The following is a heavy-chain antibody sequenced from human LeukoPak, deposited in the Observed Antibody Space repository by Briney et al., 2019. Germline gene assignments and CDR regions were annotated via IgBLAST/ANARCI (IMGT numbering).Heavy chain of an antibody. CDR1: GYTFTGCY. D-gene: IGHD7-27*01. CDR3: ARDLGSEDFDY. J-gene: IGHJ4*02. Sequence: ASVKVSCKASGYTFTGCYMHWVRQAPGQGLEWMGWTNPNSGGTNYALKFQGRVTMTRDTSIRTAYMELSRLRSDDTAVYYCARDLGSEDFDYWGQGTLVTVSS. V-gene: IGHV1-2*02. CDR2: TNPNSGGT.